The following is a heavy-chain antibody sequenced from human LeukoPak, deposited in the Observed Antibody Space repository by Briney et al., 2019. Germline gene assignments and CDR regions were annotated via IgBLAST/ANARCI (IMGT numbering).Heavy chain of an antibody. Sequence: GGSLRLSRAASGFTFSSYGMHWVRQAPGKGLEWVAFIRCDGSNKYYADSVKGRFTISRDNSKNTLYLQMNSLRAEDTAVYYCAKDLLVVVAATPDYWGQGPLVTVSS. D-gene: IGHD2-15*01. CDR1: GFTFSSYG. V-gene: IGHV3-30*02. J-gene: IGHJ4*02. CDR3: AKDLLVVVAATPDY. CDR2: IRCDGSNK.